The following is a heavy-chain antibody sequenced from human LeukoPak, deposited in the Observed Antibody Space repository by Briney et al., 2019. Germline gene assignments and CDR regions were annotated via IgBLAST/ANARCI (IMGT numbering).Heavy chain of an antibody. V-gene: IGHV4-34*01. J-gene: IGHJ4*02. Sequence: SETLSLTCAVSGGSFSGYYWTWIRQPPGKGLEWIGEINHSGSANYNPSLKSRVTISLDTSKNQFSLKLSPVTAADTAVYYCARGQGTVTTHWGQGTLVTVSS. CDR3: ARGQGTVTTH. CDR1: GGSFSGYY. CDR2: INHSGSA. D-gene: IGHD4-17*01.